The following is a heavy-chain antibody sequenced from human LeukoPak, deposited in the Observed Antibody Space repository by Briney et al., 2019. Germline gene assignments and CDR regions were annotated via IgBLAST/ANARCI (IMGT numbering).Heavy chain of an antibody. J-gene: IGHJ6*03. Sequence: EGSLRLSCAASEFPFWNYWMSWVRQAPGKGLEWVANIRHDGSGKNYVDSVKGRFTISRDNAKDLLYLQLNSLRAEDTAVYYCARDRGPYYYYYMDVWGKGTTVTVSS. CDR2: IRHDGSGK. CDR1: EFPFWNYW. CDR3: ARDRGPYYYYYMDV. V-gene: IGHV3-7*01. D-gene: IGHD3-10*01.